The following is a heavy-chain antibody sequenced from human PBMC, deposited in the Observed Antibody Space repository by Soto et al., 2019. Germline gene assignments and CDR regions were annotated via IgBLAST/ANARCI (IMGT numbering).Heavy chain of an antibody. D-gene: IGHD5-18*01. V-gene: IGHV3-30-3*01. CDR1: GFTFSSYA. J-gene: IGHJ3*02. CDR3: ARYGGYSDAFDI. CDR2: ISYDGSNK. Sequence: GSLRLSCAASGFTFSSYAMHWVRQAPGKGLEWVAVISYDGSNKYYADSVKGRFTISRDNSKNTLYLQMNSLRAEDTAVYYCARYGGYSDAFDIWGQGTMVTVSS.